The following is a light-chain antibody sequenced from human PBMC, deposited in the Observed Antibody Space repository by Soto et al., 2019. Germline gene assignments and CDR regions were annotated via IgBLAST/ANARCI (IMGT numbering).Light chain of an antibody. V-gene: IGKV3D-20*02. CDR1: QSVSSSD. J-gene: IGKJ5*01. CDR3: QQRSNWPPIT. Sequence: EIVLTQSPGTLSLSPGERATLSCRTSQSVSSSDLAWYQQKPGQAPRLLIYDASNRATGIPARFSGSGSGTDFTLTISSLEPEDFAVYYCQQRSNWPPITLGQGTRLEIK. CDR2: DAS.